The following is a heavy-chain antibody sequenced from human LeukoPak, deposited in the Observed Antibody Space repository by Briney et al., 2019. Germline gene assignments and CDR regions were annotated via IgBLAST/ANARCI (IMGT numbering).Heavy chain of an antibody. CDR3: ARHWLEATKTYSYWFDP. CDR2: IYRGGTI. Sequence: SETLSLTCSVSGGSISDYYWSWIRLPPGKGLEWTGYIYRGGTINYNPSLKSRVTMSLDTSKNQISLMLNSVTAADTAVYYCARHWLEATKTYSYWFDPWGQGTLVTVSS. CDR1: GGSISDYY. D-gene: IGHD2-21*01. V-gene: IGHV4-4*09. J-gene: IGHJ5*02.